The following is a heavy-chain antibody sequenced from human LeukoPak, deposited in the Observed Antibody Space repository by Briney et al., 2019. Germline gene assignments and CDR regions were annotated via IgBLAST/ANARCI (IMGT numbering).Heavy chain of an antibody. CDR3: ARRYYYGSGSYYPNYFDY. V-gene: IGHV3-23*01. D-gene: IGHD3-10*01. J-gene: IGHJ4*02. CDR2: ISGSGGST. CDR1: GFTFSSYA. Sequence: GGSLRLSCAASGFTFSSYAMSWVRQAPGKGLEWVSAISGSGGSTYYADSVKGRFTISRDNSKNTLYLQMNSLRAEDTAVYYCARRYYYGSGSYYPNYFDYWGQGTLVTVSS.